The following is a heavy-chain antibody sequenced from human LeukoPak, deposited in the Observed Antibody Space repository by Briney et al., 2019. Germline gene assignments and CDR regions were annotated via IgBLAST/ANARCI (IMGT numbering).Heavy chain of an antibody. CDR2: INHSGST. CDR3: ARSLIAVVPAAMRGWVY. J-gene: IGHJ4*02. V-gene: IGHV4-34*01. D-gene: IGHD2-2*01. Sequence: SETLSLTCAVYGGSFSGYYWSWIRQPPGKGLEWIGEINHSGSTNYNPSLKSRVTISVDTSKNQFSLKLSSVTAADTAVYYCARSLIAVVPAAMRGWVYWGQGTLVTVSS. CDR1: GGSFSGYY.